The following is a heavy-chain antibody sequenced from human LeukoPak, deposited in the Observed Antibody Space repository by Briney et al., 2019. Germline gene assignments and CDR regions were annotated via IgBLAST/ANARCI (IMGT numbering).Heavy chain of an antibody. CDR3: ARRTRIAMAGAGYYYYYMDV. CDR1: GYSFTSYW. CDR2: IYPGDSDT. J-gene: IGHJ6*03. D-gene: IGHD6-19*01. Sequence: GESLKISCKGSGYSFTSYWIGWVRQMPGKGLEWMGIIYPGDSDTRYSPSFQGQVTISADKSISTAYLQWSSLEASDTAMYYCARRTRIAMAGAGYYYYYMDVWGKGTTVTVSS. V-gene: IGHV5-51*01.